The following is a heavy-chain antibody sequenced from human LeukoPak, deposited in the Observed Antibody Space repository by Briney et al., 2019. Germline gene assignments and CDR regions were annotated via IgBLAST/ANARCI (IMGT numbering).Heavy chain of an antibody. CDR2: ISWNSGSI. CDR1: GFTFDDYA. J-gene: IGHJ6*02. Sequence: SGRSLRLSCAASGFTFDDYAMHWVRQAPGKGVEWVSGISWNSGSIGYADSVKGRLTISRDNAKNSLYLQMNSLRAEDTALYYCAKELIPDGYNLGYGMDVWGQGTTVTVSS. V-gene: IGHV3-9*01. D-gene: IGHD5-24*01. CDR3: AKELIPDGYNLGYGMDV.